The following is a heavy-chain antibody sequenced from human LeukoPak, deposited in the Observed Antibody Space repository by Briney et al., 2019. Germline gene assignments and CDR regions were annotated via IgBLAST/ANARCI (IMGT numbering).Heavy chain of an antibody. V-gene: IGHV3-53*01. Sequence: GGSLRLSCAVSGFSLNNNYMSWVRQTPGKGLEWVSVLYSGGTTFYADSVKGRFTMSRDNSKTTLYLQMNNLRAEDTDVYYCAKGYCSSSRCYWGYFDYWGQGTLVTVSS. CDR1: GFSLNNNY. J-gene: IGHJ4*02. CDR3: AKGYCSSSRCYWGYFDY. CDR2: LYSGGTT. D-gene: IGHD2-2*01.